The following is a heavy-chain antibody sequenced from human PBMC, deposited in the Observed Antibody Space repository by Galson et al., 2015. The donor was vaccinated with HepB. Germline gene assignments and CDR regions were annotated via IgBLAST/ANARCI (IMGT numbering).Heavy chain of an antibody. J-gene: IGHJ4*02. CDR2: ISAYSGNT. V-gene: IGHV1-18*04. D-gene: IGHD6-13*01. CDR1: GYTFTSHT. Sequence: SVKVSCKAFGYTFTSHTFSWVRQAPGQGLEWMGWISAYSGNTNYAQKFQDRVTMTTDTSASTAYIELRSLRSDDTAVYYCARDHSLDYWGQGTLVTVSS. CDR3: ARDHSLDY.